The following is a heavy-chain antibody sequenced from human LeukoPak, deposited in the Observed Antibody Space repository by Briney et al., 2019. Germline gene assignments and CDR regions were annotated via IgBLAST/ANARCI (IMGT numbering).Heavy chain of an antibody. J-gene: IGHJ4*02. CDR2: ISGGSRSI. CDR1: GFTFSDYT. V-gene: IGHV3-21*01. D-gene: IGHD3-9*01. CDR3: ARDRLRYFDWLLQFDY. Sequence: GGSLRLSCAASGFTFSDYTMNWVRQAPGKGLEWVSSISGGSRSIYYVDSVKGRFTISRDNAKNSLYLQMNSLRAEDTAVYYCARDRLRYFDWLLQFDYWGQGTLVTVSS.